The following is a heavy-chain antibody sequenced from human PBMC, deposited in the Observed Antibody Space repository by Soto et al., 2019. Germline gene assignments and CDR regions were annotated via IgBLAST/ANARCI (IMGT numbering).Heavy chain of an antibody. CDR1: GYSFITSY. CDR3: ARDCNDTACYGFDV. Sequence: QVQLVQSGAEVGKPGASVKLSCKASGYSFITSYIHWVRQAPGRGPEWMGGINPNSGGSEGRKYAQKFQGRVTLTTDTSISTAYMELTGLKSDDTAVYFCARDCNDTACYGFDVWGQGTTVTVTS. J-gene: IGHJ6*02. V-gene: IGHV1-2*02. CDR2: INPNSGGSEGR. D-gene: IGHD3-22*01.